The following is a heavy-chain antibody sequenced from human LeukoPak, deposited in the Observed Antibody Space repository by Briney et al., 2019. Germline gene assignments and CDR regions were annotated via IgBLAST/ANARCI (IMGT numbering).Heavy chain of an antibody. CDR1: GFTFSNYW. CDR2: IKQDGSEK. CDR3: ANSRSNYVQAFDI. Sequence: GGSLRLSCAASGFTFSNYWMSWVRQAPGMGLEWVANIKQDGSEKYYVDSVKGRFTISRDNAKNSLYLQMNSLRAEDTALYYRANSRSNYVQAFDIWGQGTMVTVSS. D-gene: IGHD4-11*01. J-gene: IGHJ3*02. V-gene: IGHV3-7*03.